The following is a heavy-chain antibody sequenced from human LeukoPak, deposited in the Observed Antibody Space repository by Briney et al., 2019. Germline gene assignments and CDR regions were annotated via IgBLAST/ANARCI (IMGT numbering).Heavy chain of an antibody. Sequence: ASVKVSCKASGGTFSSYAISWVRQAPGQGLEWMGGIIPIFGTANYAQKFQGRVTITADESTSTAYMELSSLRSEDTAVYYCARGSPFYCSSTSCRYYYYGMDVWGQGTTVTVSS. CDR3: ARGSPFYCSSTSCRYYYYGMDV. CDR1: GGTFSSYA. J-gene: IGHJ6*02. CDR2: IIPIFGTA. V-gene: IGHV1-69*13. D-gene: IGHD2-2*01.